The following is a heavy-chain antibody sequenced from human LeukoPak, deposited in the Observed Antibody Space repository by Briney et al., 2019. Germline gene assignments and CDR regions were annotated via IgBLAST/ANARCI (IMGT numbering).Heavy chain of an antibody. D-gene: IGHD2-15*01. CDR2: ISSNGGST. Sequence: GGSLRLSCAASGFTFSSYAMHWVRQAPGKGLEYVSAISSNGGSTYYADSVKGRFTISRDNPKNTLYLQMGSLRAEDMAVYYCARGYCSGGSCYGIDYWGQGTLVTVSS. CDR1: GFTFSSYA. V-gene: IGHV3-64*02. J-gene: IGHJ4*02. CDR3: ARGYCSGGSCYGIDY.